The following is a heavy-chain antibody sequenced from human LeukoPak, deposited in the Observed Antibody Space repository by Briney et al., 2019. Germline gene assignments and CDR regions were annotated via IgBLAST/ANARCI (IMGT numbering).Heavy chain of an antibody. J-gene: IGHJ4*02. CDR3: AKGLGRYRNNYFDY. D-gene: IGHD3-16*02. CDR2: ISGSGGGT. V-gene: IGHV3-23*01. CDR1: GFTFSSYA. Sequence: GGSLRLSCVASGFTFSSYAMSWVRQAPEKGLEWVSTISGSGGGTYYADSVKGRFTISRDDSKNTLYLQMNSLRAEDTAVYYCAKGLGRYRNNYFDYWGQGTLVTVSS.